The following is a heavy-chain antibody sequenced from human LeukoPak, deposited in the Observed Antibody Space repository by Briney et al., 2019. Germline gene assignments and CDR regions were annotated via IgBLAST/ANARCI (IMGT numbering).Heavy chain of an antibody. CDR3: ARLWRPHDYDNWFDH. CDR2: TYDGGRG. Sequence: PSETLSLTCTVSGGYISSSFWTWIRQAPGKGLELIGFTYDGGRGNYKPSLRSRVDISLDTSSNRYSLRLTSVTAADTDVYYCARLWRPHDYDNWFDHWGQGILVTVSS. D-gene: IGHD4-17*01. CDR1: GGYISSSF. V-gene: IGHV4-59*13. J-gene: IGHJ5*02.